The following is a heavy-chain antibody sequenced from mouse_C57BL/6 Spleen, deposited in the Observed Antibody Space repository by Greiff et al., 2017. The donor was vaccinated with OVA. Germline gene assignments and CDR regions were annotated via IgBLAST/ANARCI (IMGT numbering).Heavy chain of an antibody. Sequence: VKLQQPGAELVKPGASVKMSCKASGYTFTSYWITWVKQRPGQGLEWIGDIYPGSGSTNYNEKFKSKATLTVDTSSSTAYMQLSSLTSEDSAVYYCARRVLLRSYYAMDYWGQGTSVTVSS. CDR2: IYPGSGST. D-gene: IGHD1-1*01. CDR1: GYTFTSYW. V-gene: IGHV1-55*01. J-gene: IGHJ4*01. CDR3: ARRVLLRSYYAMDY.